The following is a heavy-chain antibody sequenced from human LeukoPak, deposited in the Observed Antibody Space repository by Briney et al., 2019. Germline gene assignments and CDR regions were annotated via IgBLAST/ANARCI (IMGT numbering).Heavy chain of an antibody. V-gene: IGHV3-7*01. J-gene: IGHJ4*02. Sequence: GGSLRLSCAASGFTSSSYWMSWVRQAPGKGLEWVANIKQDGSEKYYVDSVKGRFTISRDNAKNSLYLQMNSLRAEDTAVYYCARDRGCSSTSCSYYFDYWGQGTLVTVSS. D-gene: IGHD2-2*01. CDR2: IKQDGSEK. CDR1: GFTSSSYW. CDR3: ARDRGCSSTSCSYYFDY.